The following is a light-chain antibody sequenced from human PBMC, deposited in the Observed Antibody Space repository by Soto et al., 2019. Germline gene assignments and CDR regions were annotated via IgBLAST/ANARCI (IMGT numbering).Light chain of an antibody. CDR1: SSNIGAGYD. CDR2: GNS. J-gene: IGLJ2*01. CDR3: ATWDGSLPGEV. Sequence: QSVLTQPPSVSGAPGQRVTISCTGSSSNIGAGYDVHWYQQLPGTAPKPLIYGNSNRPSGVPDRFSGSKSGTSASLAITGLQAEDEADYYCATWDGSLPGEVFGGGTKLTVL. V-gene: IGLV1-40*01.